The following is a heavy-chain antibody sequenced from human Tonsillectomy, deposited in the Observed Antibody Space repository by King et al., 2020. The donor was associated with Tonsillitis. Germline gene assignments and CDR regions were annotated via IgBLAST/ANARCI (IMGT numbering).Heavy chain of an antibody. CDR3: AKDRYCSGGSCYSLGD. J-gene: IGHJ4*02. Sequence: VQLVESGGGVVQPGRSLRLSCAASGFTFSSYGMHWVRQAPGKGLEWVAVISYDGSNKYYADSVKGRFTISRDNSKNTLYLQMNSLRAEDTAVYYCAKDRYCSGGSCYSLGDWGQGTLVTVSS. D-gene: IGHD2-15*01. V-gene: IGHV3-30*18. CDR1: GFTFSSYG. CDR2: ISYDGSNK.